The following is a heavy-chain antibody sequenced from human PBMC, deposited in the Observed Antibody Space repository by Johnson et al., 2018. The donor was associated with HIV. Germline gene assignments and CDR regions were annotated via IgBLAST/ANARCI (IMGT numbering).Heavy chain of an antibody. CDR1: GFTFSSYA. D-gene: IGHD3-10*01. V-gene: IGHV3-30-3*01. J-gene: IGHJ3*02. Sequence: VQLVESGGGVVQPGRSLRLSCAASGFTFSSYAMHWVRQAPGKGLEWVAVISYDGSNKYYADSVKGRFTISRDNSKNTLYLQMNSLRAEDTAVYYCARMVGSGSSDAFDMWGQGTMVTVSS. CDR2: ISYDGSNK. CDR3: ARMVGSGSSDAFDM.